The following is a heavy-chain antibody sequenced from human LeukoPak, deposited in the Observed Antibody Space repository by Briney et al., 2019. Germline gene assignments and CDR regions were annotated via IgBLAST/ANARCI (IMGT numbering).Heavy chain of an antibody. CDR2: ISSSGSTI. CDR3: ARALDVLLWFGGLLYPNPPGY. CDR1: GFTFSSYE. D-gene: IGHD3-10*01. V-gene: IGHV3-48*03. J-gene: IGHJ4*02. Sequence: GGSLRLSCAASGFTFSSYEMNWVRQAPGKGLEWVSYISSSGSTIYYADSVKGRFTISRDNAKNSLYLQMNSLRAEDTAVYYCARALDVLLWFGGLLYPNPPGYWGQGTLVTVSS.